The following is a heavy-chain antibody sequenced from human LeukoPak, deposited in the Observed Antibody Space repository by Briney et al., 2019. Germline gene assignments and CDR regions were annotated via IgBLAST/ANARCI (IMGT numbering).Heavy chain of an antibody. J-gene: IGHJ5*02. Sequence: PGGSLRLSCAASGFTFSSYSMNWVRQAPGKGLEWVSSISSSSNYIYYADSVKGRFTISRDNAKNSLYLQMNSLRAEDTAVYYCARDPSSGWYLKGWFDPWGQGTLVTVSS. CDR2: ISSSSNYI. V-gene: IGHV3-21*01. CDR3: ARDPSSGWYLKGWFDP. D-gene: IGHD6-19*01. CDR1: GFTFSSYS.